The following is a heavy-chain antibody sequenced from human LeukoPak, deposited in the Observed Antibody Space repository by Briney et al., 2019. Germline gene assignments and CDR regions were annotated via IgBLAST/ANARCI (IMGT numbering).Heavy chain of an antibody. CDR1: GFTFSSYG. J-gene: IGHJ4*02. Sequence: PGGSLRLSCAASGFTFSSYGMHWVRQAPGKGLEWVAVIWYDGSNKYYADSVKGRFTISRDNSKNTLYLQMNSLRAEDTAVYYCARDEADYYFDYWGQGTLVTVSS. V-gene: IGHV3-33*01. D-gene: IGHD2-21*02. CDR2: IWYDGSNK. CDR3: ARDEADYYFDY.